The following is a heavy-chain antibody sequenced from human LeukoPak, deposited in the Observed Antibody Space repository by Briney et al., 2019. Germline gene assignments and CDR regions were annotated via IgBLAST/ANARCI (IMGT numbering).Heavy chain of an antibody. V-gene: IGHV1-46*01. CDR2: INPSGGST. CDR1: GYTFTSYY. J-gene: IGHJ2*01. Sequence: ASVKVSCKASGYTFTSYYMHWVRQAPGQGLEWIGIINPSGGSTSYAQKFQGRVTMTGDTSTSTVYMELSSLRSEDTAVYYCARDPGREYDVDTAMGSPPDWYFDLWGRGTLVTVSS. D-gene: IGHD5-18*01. CDR3: ARDPGREYDVDTAMGSPPDWYFDL.